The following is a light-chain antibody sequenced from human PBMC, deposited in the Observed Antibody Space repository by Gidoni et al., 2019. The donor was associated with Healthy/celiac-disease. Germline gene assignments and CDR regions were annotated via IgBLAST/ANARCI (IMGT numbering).Light chain of an antibody. J-gene: IGLJ3*02. Sequence: QSALTQPAPVSGSPGQSITISCTGTSSDVGSYNLVSWYQQHPGKAPKLMIYEGSKRPSGVSNRFSGCKSGNTASLTISGLQAEDEADYYCCSYAGSWVFGGGTKLTVL. CDR1: SSDVGSYNL. V-gene: IGLV2-23*01. CDR3: CSYAGSWV. CDR2: EGS.